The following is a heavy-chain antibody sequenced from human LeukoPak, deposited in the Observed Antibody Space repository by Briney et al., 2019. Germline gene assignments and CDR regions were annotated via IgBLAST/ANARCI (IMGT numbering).Heavy chain of an antibody. V-gene: IGHV4-59*01. CDR3: ARAGGAIFGVVIDSHFDY. Sequence: PSETLSLTCTVSGGPISSYYWNWIRRSPGKGLEWIGYFYYSASSNYNPSLTSRVTISADPSKNQFSLKLTSVTPADTAVYYCARAGGAIFGVVIDSHFDYWGQGILVSVSS. CDR1: GGPISSYY. D-gene: IGHD3-3*02. CDR2: FYYSASS. J-gene: IGHJ4*02.